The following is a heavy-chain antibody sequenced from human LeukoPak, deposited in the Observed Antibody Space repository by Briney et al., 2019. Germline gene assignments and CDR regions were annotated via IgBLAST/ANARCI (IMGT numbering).Heavy chain of an antibody. V-gene: IGHV3-9*01. CDR2: ISWNSGSI. Sequence: GRSLRLSCAASGFTFDDYATHWVRQAPGKGLEWVSGISWNSGSIGYADSVKGRFTISRDNAKNSLYLQMNSLRAEDTALYYCAKTYHYYDSSGYLGGFDYWGQGTLVTVSS. CDR1: GFTFDDYA. CDR3: AKTYHYYDSSGYLGGFDY. J-gene: IGHJ4*02. D-gene: IGHD3-22*01.